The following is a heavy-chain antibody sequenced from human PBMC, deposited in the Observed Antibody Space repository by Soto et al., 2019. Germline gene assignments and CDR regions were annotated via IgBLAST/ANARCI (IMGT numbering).Heavy chain of an antibody. J-gene: IGHJ5*02. CDR3: AKDLVQTSSWPAA. D-gene: IGHD6-19*01. V-gene: IGHV3-30*18. Sequence: HVQLVESGGGVVQPGRSLRLSCAVSGFNFDSYGMHWVRQAPGKGLEWVAVISYDGSHKASADSVKGRFAISRDNSTNILFLQMNSLRGEDTAVYYCAKDLVQTSSWPAAWGQGTLFTVS. CDR1: GFNFDSYG. CDR2: ISYDGSHK.